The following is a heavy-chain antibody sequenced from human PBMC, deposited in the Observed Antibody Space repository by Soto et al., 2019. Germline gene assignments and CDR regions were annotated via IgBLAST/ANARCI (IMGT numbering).Heavy chain of an antibody. CDR3: AKAHYYGSGSHFDY. Sequence: QVQLVESGGGVVQPGRSLRLSCAASGFTFSSYSMHWVRQAPGKGLAWVAVISYDGSNKYYADSVKGRFTISRDNSKNTLYLQMNSLRAEDTAVYYCAKAHYYGSGSHFDYWGQGTLVTVSS. J-gene: IGHJ4*02. CDR2: ISYDGSNK. CDR1: GFTFSSYS. V-gene: IGHV3-30*18. D-gene: IGHD3-10*01.